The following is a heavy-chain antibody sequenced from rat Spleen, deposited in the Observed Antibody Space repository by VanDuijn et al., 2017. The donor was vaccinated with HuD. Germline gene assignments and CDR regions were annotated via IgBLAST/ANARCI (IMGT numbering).Heavy chain of an antibody. D-gene: IGHD1-11*01. J-gene: IGHJ2*01. CDR3: TGRRDFDY. V-gene: IGHV2-1*01. CDR1: GFSLSSNS. CDR2: IWGDGNT. Sequence: QVQLKESGPGLVQPSQTLSLTCTVSGFSLSSNSVHWARQSPGKGLEWMGGIWGDGNTDYNSPLKSRLSISRDTSKSQVFLKMNSLHTDDTAIYFCTGRRDFDYWGQGVMVTVSS.